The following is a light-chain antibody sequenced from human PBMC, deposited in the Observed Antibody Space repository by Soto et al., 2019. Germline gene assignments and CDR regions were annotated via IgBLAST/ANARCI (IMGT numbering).Light chain of an antibody. CDR3: QSYDSSLSGHVV. Sequence: QSALTQPPSASGTPGQRVTISCSGSTSGLEIKILNWYQHLPGKAPKLLIYDNNNRPSGVPDRFSGSKSGTSASLAITGLQAEDEADYYCQSYDSSLSGHVVFGGGTKLTVL. CDR2: DNN. CDR1: TSGLEIKI. J-gene: IGLJ2*01. V-gene: IGLV1-44*01.